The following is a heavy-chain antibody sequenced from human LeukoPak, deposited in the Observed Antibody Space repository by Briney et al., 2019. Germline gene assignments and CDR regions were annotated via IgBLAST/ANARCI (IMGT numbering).Heavy chain of an antibody. CDR1: GGSFSGYY. J-gene: IGHJ4*02. CDR2: INHSGST. D-gene: IGHD7-27*01. CDR3: ARGLGPGYFDY. V-gene: IGHV4-34*01. Sequence: ASETLSLTCAVYGGSFSGYYWGWLRQPPGKGLGRIGEINHSGSTNYNPSLKSRVTISVDTSKNQSSLKLSSVTAADTAVYYCARGLGPGYFDYWGRGTLVTVSS.